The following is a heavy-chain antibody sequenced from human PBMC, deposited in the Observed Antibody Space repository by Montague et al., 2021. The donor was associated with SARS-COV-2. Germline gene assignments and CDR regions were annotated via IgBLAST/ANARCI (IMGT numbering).Heavy chain of an antibody. J-gene: IGHJ6*02. Sequence: SLRLSCAASGFTFSSYSMNWVRQAPGKGLEWVSSISSSCYIYYADSVKGRFTISRDNAKNSLYLQMNSLRAEDTAVYYCARDPLDYGLWSSGSYYNAYYYYYGMDVWGQGTTVTVSS. D-gene: IGHD3-10*01. CDR2: ISSSCYI. CDR1: GFTFSSYS. V-gene: IGHV3-21*01. CDR3: ARDPLDYGLWSSGSYYNAYYYYYGMDV.